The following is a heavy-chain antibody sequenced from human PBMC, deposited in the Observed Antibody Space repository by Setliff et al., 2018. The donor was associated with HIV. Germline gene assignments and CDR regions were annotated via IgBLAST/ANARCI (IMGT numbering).Heavy chain of an antibody. CDR3: ARLSSYRSSSYYFDY. CDR1: GDSISDTTYY. Sequence: PSETLSLTCSVSGDSISDTTYYWGWIRQPPGKGLEWIGNIYHSGSTLYKPSLKSRVTMSVDTSKNQFSLKLNSVTAADTAVYHCARLSSYRSSSYYFDYWGQGALVTVS. J-gene: IGHJ4*02. D-gene: IGHD6-6*01. CDR2: IYHSGST. V-gene: IGHV4-39*01.